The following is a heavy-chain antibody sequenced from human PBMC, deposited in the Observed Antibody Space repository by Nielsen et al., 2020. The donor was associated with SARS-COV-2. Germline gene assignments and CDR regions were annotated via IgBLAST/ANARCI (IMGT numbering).Heavy chain of an antibody. V-gene: IGHV1-18*01. J-gene: IGHJ4*02. CDR3: ARVEQLYDYFDY. CDR1: GYTFAIYG. CDR2: ISPYNGNT. Sequence: ASVKVSCKASGYTFAIYGISWVRQAHGQGLEWMGWISPYNGNTNYAQKLQGRVTMTTDTSTTTAYMELRSLRSDDTAVYYCARVEQLYDYFDYWGQGTLVTVSS. D-gene: IGHD5/OR15-5a*01.